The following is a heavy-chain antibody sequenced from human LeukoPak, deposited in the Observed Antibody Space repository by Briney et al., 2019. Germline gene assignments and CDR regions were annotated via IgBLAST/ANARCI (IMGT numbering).Heavy chain of an antibody. Sequence: APVKPCLTSSGYTFTSYGISSVRQAPGQGLEWMGWISSYNGNPNYAQKLQGRVTMSTDTSTGTAYIELRSLRSDDTAVYYCARRVAVARRDTFDIWGQG. D-gene: IGHD6-19*01. J-gene: IGHJ3*02. CDR1: GYTFTSYG. CDR3: ARRVAVARRDTFDI. V-gene: IGHV1-18*01. CDR2: ISSYNGNP.